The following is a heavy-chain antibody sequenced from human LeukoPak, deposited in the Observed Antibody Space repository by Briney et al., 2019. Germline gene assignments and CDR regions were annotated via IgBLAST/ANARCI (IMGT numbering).Heavy chain of an antibody. V-gene: IGHV3-30*18. CDR1: GFPFSGYG. Sequence: PGGSLRLSCAASGFPFSGYGMHWVRQAPGKGLEWMAVISYDGSNRYYADSVKGRFTISRDNSRNTVSLQMNSLRTEDTAVYYCAKDLGVAVLAATNGMDVWGQGATVIVS. J-gene: IGHJ6*02. CDR3: AKDLGVAVLAATNGMDV. CDR2: ISYDGSNR. D-gene: IGHD2-15*01.